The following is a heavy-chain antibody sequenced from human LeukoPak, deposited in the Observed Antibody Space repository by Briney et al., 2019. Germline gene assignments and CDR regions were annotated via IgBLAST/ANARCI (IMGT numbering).Heavy chain of an antibody. CDR1: GYTFTSYD. D-gene: IGHD3-10*01. CDR3: ARGLFSRTMVRARETTILKYYYYYYMDV. J-gene: IGHJ6*03. Sequence: ASVTVSCKASGYTFTSYDINWVRQATGQGLEWMGWMNPNSGNTGYAQKFQGRVTITRNTSISTAYMELSSLRSEDTAVYYCARGLFSRTMVRARETTILKYYYYYYMDVWGKGTTVTVSS. V-gene: IGHV1-8*03. CDR2: MNPNSGNT.